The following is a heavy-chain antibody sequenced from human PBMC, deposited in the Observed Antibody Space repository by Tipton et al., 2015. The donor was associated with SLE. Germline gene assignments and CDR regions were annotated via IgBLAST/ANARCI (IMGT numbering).Heavy chain of an antibody. CDR3: ARLLKSVLGPFIFAY. J-gene: IGHJ4*02. CDR2: IYTSGST. CDR1: GGSISSGSYY. Sequence: TLSLTCTVSGGSISSGSYYWSWIRQPAGKGLEWIGRIYTSGSTYYNPSLKSRVTISVDTSKNQFSLKLSSVTAADTAVYFCARLLKSVLGPFIFAYRVLGTLVAVSS. D-gene: IGHD3-16*01. V-gene: IGHV4-61*02.